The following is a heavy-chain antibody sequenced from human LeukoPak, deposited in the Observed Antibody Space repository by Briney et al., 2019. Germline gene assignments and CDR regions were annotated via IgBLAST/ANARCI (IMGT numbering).Heavy chain of an antibody. V-gene: IGHV3-21*01. CDR2: ISSSSSYI. Sequence: GGSLRLSCAASGFTFSSYSMNWVRQAPGKGLEWVSSISSSSSYIYYADSVKGRFTISRDNAKNSLYLQMNSLRAEDTAMYYCARDYSIAGYQYGVDVWGQGTKVTVSS. D-gene: IGHD2-15*01. CDR1: GFTFSSYS. CDR3: ARDYSIAGYQYGVDV. J-gene: IGHJ6*02.